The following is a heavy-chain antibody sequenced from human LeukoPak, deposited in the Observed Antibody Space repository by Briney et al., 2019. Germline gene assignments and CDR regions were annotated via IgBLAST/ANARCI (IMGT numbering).Heavy chain of an antibody. CDR3: ANLVGYYDFWSGYPGPMGFDY. V-gene: IGHV3-30*18. Sequence: GGSLRLSCAASGFTFSSYGMHWVRQAPGKGLEWVAVISYDGGNKYYADSVKGRFTISRDNSKNTLYLQMNSLRAEDTAVYYCANLVGYYDFWSGYPGPMGFDYWGQGTLVTVSS. CDR2: ISYDGGNK. J-gene: IGHJ4*02. D-gene: IGHD3-3*01. CDR1: GFTFSSYG.